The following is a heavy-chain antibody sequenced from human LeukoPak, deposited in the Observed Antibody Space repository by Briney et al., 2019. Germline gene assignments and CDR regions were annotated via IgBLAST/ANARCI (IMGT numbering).Heavy chain of an antibody. J-gene: IGHJ6*02. V-gene: IGHV3-23*01. CDR3: AKEGSNYPAYYGMDV. CDR1: GFTFSSYA. Sequence: GGSLRLSSAASGFTFSSYAMSWVRQAPGQGLEWVSAISGSGGSTYYADSVKGRFTISRDNSKNTLYLQMNSLRAEDTAVYYCAKEGSNYPAYYGMDVWGQGTTVTVSS. D-gene: IGHD4-11*01. CDR2: ISGSGGST.